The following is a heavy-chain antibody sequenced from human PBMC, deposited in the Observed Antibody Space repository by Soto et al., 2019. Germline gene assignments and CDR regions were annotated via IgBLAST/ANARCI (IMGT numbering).Heavy chain of an antibody. CDR1: GFTISGKKY. D-gene: IGHD1-1*01. CDR3: ATWHEREHAYDV. J-gene: IGHJ3*01. V-gene: IGHV3-53*01. CDR2: LYDLDGS. Sequence: DVQLVESGGGLIQPGESLRLSCAASGFTISGKKYVAWVRQAPGNVLEWVSALYDLDGSFYAASVKGRFTTSSDSSTTTVYLRINDLRPDDTAVYYCATWHEREHAYDVWGQGTTVTVSS.